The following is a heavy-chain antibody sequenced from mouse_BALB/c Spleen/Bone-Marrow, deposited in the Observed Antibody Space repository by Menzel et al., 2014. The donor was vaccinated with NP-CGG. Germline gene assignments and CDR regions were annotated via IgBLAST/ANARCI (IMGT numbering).Heavy chain of an antibody. CDR2: IDPSDNYT. J-gene: IGHJ2*01. CDR1: GYTFTSYW. V-gene: IGHV1S127*01. Sequence: SGAELVKPGASVKMSCKASGYTFTSYWMHWVKQRPGQGLEWIGAIDPSDNYTYYNQEFKGKATLTVDTSSSTAYMQLSSLTSEDSAVYFCARGGLGLDYWGQGTTLTVSS. D-gene: IGHD3-3*01. CDR3: ARGGLGLDY.